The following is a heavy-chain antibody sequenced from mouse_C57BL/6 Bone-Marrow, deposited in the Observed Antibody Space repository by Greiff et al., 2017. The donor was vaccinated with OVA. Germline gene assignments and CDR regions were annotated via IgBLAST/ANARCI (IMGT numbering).Heavy chain of an antibody. J-gene: IGHJ3*01. CDR2: IDPETGGT. D-gene: IGHD1-1*01. Sequence: QVQLQQSGAELVRPGASVTLSCKASGYTFTDYEMHWVKQTPVHGLEWIGAIDPETGGTAYNQKFKGKAILTADKSSSTAYMELRSLTSVDSAVYYCTTYGSSFWFAYWGQGTLVTVSA. V-gene: IGHV1-15*01. CDR1: GYTFTDYE. CDR3: TTYGSSFWFAY.